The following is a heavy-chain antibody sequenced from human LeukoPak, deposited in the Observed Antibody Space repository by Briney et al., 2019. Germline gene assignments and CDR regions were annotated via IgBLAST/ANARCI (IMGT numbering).Heavy chain of an antibody. Sequence: GGSLRLSCAASGFTFSNCWMSWVRQAPGQGLEWVANIKQDGTEKYSADSVRGRFTISRDNAKNSLYLQMNSLRAEDTAVYYCARVRSGSGSYKFDSWGQGTLVTVSS. CDR1: GFTFSNCW. CDR3: ARVRSGSGSYKFDS. CDR2: IKQDGTEK. J-gene: IGHJ4*02. D-gene: IGHD3-10*01. V-gene: IGHV3-7*02.